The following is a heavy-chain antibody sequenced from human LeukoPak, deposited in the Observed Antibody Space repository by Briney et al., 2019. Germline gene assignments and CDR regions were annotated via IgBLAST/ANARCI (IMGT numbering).Heavy chain of an antibody. V-gene: IGHV4-59*01. Sequence: GSLRLSCAASGFTFSNAWMSWIRQPPGKGLEWIGYIYYTGSTNYNPSLKSRVTISADTSKNEFSLRLTSVTAADTAVYYCAREANYYGSGSYFEGTFDYWGQGSLVTVSS. J-gene: IGHJ4*02. CDR2: IYYTGST. CDR1: GFTFSNAW. D-gene: IGHD3-10*01. CDR3: AREANYYGSGSYFEGTFDY.